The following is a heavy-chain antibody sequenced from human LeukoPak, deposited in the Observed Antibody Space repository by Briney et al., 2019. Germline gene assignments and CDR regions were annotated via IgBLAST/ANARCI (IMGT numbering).Heavy chain of an antibody. Sequence: SETLSLTCAVSGGSISSGGYSWSWIRQPPGKGLEWIGYIYHSGSTYYNPSLKSRVTISVDRSKNQFSLKLSSVTAADTAVYYCARGSLRLWGAPNWFDPWGQGTLVTVSS. D-gene: IGHD3-3*01. V-gene: IGHV4-30-2*01. CDR2: IYHSGST. J-gene: IGHJ5*02. CDR1: GGSISSGGYS. CDR3: ARGSLRLWGAPNWFDP.